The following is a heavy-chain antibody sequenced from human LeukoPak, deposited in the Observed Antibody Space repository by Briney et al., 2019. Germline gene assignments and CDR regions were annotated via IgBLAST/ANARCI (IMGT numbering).Heavy chain of an antibody. Sequence: PGGSLRLSCAASGFTFSSYEMNLVRQAPGKGLEWVSYISSSGSTIYYADSVKGRFTISRDNAKNSLYLQMNSLRAEDTAVYYCASRSPVVVVAGSTDYWGQGTLVTVSS. J-gene: IGHJ4*02. V-gene: IGHV3-48*03. CDR3: ASRSPVVVVAGSTDY. D-gene: IGHD2-15*01. CDR1: GFTFSSYE. CDR2: ISSSGSTI.